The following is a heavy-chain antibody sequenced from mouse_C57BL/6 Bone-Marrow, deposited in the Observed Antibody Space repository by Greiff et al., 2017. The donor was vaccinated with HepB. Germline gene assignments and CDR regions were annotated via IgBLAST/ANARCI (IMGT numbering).Heavy chain of an antibody. CDR1: GYTFTSYG. CDR2: IYPRSGNT. CDR3: ARSGVTGTVPFAY. D-gene: IGHD4-1*01. J-gene: IGHJ3*01. V-gene: IGHV1-81*01. Sequence: VQLQESGAELARPGASVKLSCKASGYTFTSYGISWVKQRTGQGLEWIGEIYPRSGNTYYNEKFKGKATLTADKSSSTAYMELRSLTSEDSAVYFCARSGVTGTVPFAYWGQGTLVTVSA.